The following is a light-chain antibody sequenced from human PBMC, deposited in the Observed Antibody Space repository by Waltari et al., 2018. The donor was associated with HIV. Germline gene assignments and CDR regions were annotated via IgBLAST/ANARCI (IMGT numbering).Light chain of an antibody. CDR1: QSVSNN. Sequence: VMTPSPATLSVSPGGSATLSCMVSQSVSNNLAWSQQKPGQPPRLLIHDASIRATGLPARFTGRGSGTEFTLTLSNVQSEDFAVYYCQQYNSWPPSFGPGTKVDIK. V-gene: IGKV3-15*01. J-gene: IGKJ3*01. CDR3: QQYNSWPPS. CDR2: DAS.